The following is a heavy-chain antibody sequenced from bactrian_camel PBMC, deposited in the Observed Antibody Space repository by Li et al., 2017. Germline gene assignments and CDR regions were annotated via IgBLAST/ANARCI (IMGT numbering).Heavy chain of an antibody. Sequence: VQLVESGGGSVQAGGSLRLSCAASGSAVSNLYMAWFRQAPGKEREGVAAIDTGDGSTYYLNSVEGRFTIAHDNAKNTLYLQMNSLKPEDTAMYYCVADWRDNCASYPDMVSWRYRGLGTQVTVS. CDR1: GSAVSNLY. J-gene: IGHJ4*01. CDR2: IDTGDGST. CDR3: VADWRDNCASYPDMVSWRY. V-gene: IGHV3S40*01. D-gene: IGHD1*01.